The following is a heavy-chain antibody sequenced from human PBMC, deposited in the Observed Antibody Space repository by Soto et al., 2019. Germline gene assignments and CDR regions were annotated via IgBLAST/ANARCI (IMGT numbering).Heavy chain of an antibody. J-gene: IGHJ4*02. Sequence: EVQLLQSGGGLVQPGGSLRLSCAASGFIFSNYAMNWVRQAPGRGLEWVSIVTSRGDTTYYADSVKGRFTISRDNSKNTLYLQVNGRAAEDTAVYYCTKDRIGGGLDYWGQGTLVSVSS. CDR3: TKDRIGGGLDY. D-gene: IGHD1-26*01. CDR2: VTSRGDTT. V-gene: IGHV3-23*01. CDR1: GFIFSNYA.